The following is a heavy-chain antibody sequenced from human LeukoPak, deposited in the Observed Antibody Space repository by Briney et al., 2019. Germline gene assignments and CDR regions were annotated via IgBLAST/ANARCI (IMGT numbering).Heavy chain of an antibody. CDR2: INPNSGGT. CDR1: GYTFTGCY. Sequence: ASVKVSCKASGYTFTGCYMHWVRQAPGQGLEWMGWINPNSGGTNYAQKFQGRVTMTRDTSISTAYMELSRLRSDDTAVYYCARGDGIVVVTAILGSDAFDIWGQGTMVTVS. CDR3: ARGDGIVVVTAILGSDAFDI. J-gene: IGHJ3*02. V-gene: IGHV1-2*02. D-gene: IGHD2-21*02.